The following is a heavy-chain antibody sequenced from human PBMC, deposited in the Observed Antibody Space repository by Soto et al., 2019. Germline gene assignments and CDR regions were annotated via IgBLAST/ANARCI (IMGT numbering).Heavy chain of an antibody. D-gene: IGHD2-2*01. CDR3: SRDSGPVFYCRRTSCSSSWFDP. Sequence: ASVKVSCKASGYTFTSYAMHWVRQAPGKRLEWMGWINAGNGNTKYSQKFQTRVTITRDTSASTAYMVLSSLRSEDTAVYYCSRDSGPVFYCRRTSCSSSWFDPWGQGTLVTVSS. CDR2: INAGNGNT. J-gene: IGHJ5*02. V-gene: IGHV1-3*01. CDR1: GYTFTSYA.